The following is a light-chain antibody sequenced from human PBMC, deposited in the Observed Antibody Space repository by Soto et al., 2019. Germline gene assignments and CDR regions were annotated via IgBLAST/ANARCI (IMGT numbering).Light chain of an antibody. CDR3: MQSIQLTPA. CDR1: QSLISGDGKTY. CDR2: DVS. J-gene: IGKJ4*01. V-gene: IGKV2D-29*01. Sequence: DVVLTQTPLSLSVTPGQRASMSCKSSQSLISGDGKTYLYWYLQRPGQPPQXXIYDVSHRFSGVPDRFSGSGAGTDFTLKISRVESEDVGVYYCMQSIQLTPAFGGGTKVDIK.